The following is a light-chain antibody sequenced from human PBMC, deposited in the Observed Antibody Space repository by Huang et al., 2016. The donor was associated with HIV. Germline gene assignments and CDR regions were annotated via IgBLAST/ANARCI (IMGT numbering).Light chain of an antibody. Sequence: EIVLTQSPGTLSLSPGERATLSCRAGQTISSSYLAWYQHKPGQAPRLLIYGASSRANGIPDRVSGSGSGKDFTLTISRLDPEDFAVYYCQQYGSSSWTFGQGTKVEIK. CDR3: QQYGSSSWT. CDR2: GAS. V-gene: IGKV3-20*01. J-gene: IGKJ1*01. CDR1: QTISSSY.